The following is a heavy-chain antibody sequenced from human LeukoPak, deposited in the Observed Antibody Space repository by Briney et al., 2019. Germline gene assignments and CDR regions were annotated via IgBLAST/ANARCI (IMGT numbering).Heavy chain of an antibody. V-gene: IGHV3-23*01. CDR3: EGYYYDRSGLPFFDY. J-gene: IGHJ4*02. CDR1: GFTFSSYA. CDR2: IRGSSGST. Sequence: GRSLRLSCAAAGFTFSSYAMSWVRQAPGKGLGWVAAIRGSSGSTYYVDCVKGRFTISRDNSKNTLYLQMNSLRAEDTAVYYCEGYYYDRSGLPFFDYWGQGTLVPVSS. D-gene: IGHD3-22*01.